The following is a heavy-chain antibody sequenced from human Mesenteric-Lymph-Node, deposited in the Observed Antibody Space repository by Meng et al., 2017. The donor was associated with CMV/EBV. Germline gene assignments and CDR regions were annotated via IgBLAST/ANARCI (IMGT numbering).Heavy chain of an antibody. CDR3: ARDGVEWNLPIDY. J-gene: IGHJ4*02. CDR2: ISSSSSTI. V-gene: IGHV3-48*04. CDR1: GFTFSSYS. D-gene: IGHD3-3*01. Sequence: GGSLRLSCAASGFTFSSYSMNWVCQAPGKGLEWVSYISSSSSTIYYADSVKGRFTISRDNAKNSLYLQMNSLRAEDTAVYYCARDGVEWNLPIDYWGQGTLVTVSS.